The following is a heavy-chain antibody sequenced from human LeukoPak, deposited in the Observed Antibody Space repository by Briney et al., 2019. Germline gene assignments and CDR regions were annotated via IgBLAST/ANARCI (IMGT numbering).Heavy chain of an antibody. J-gene: IGHJ4*01. CDR3: ARDHRYAFDN. CDR1: GFNFIDYS. D-gene: IGHD5-12*01. CDR2: IGISSGNT. V-gene: IGHV3-48*01. Sequence: GGTLRLSCAASGFNFIDYSMNWVRQAPGKGLEWISYIGISSGNTKYADSVKGRFTISRDKARNSLYLQMNSLRVEDTAVYYCARDHRYAFDNWGHGTLVTVSS.